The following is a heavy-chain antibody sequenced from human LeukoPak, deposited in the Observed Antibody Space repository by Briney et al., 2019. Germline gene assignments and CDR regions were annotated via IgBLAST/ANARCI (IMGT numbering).Heavy chain of an antibody. Sequence: ASVKVSCKAAGYTFTSYGISWVQQAPGQGLEWMGWISAYNGNTNYAQKLQGRVTMTTDSSTSTAYMELRSLRSDDTAVYYCARGGPEYDFWSGYYSDWGQGTLVTVSS. CDR2: ISAYNGNT. CDR1: GYTFTSYG. D-gene: IGHD3-3*01. V-gene: IGHV1-18*01. J-gene: IGHJ4*02. CDR3: ARGGPEYDFWSGYYSD.